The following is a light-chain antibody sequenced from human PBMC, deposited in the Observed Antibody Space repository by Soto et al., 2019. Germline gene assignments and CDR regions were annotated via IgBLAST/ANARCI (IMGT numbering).Light chain of an antibody. CDR2: DVS. J-gene: IGLJ1*01. CDR3: CSYAGSYTHV. Sequence: QSALTQPRSVSGSPGQSVTISCTGTSSDVCGYNYVSWYQQHPGKAPKLMIYDVSKRPSGVPDRFSGSKSGNTASLTISGLQAEDEADYYCCSYAGSYTHVFGTGTKVTVL. CDR1: SSDVCGYNY. V-gene: IGLV2-11*01.